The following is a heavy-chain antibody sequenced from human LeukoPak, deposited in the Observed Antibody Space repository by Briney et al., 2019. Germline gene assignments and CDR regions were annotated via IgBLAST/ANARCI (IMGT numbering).Heavy chain of an antibody. CDR2: ISGSGGST. Sequence: GGSLRLSCAASGFTFSNYAMSWVRQAPGKGLEWVSVISGSGGSTYYADSVKGRFTVSRDNSKNTLYMQMKSLRAEDTAVYYCAKDGRDYGGFGYFYYYYMDVWGKGTTVTISS. CDR3: AKDGRDYGGFGYFYYYYMDV. CDR1: GFTFSNYA. J-gene: IGHJ6*03. D-gene: IGHD4-17*01. V-gene: IGHV3-23*01.